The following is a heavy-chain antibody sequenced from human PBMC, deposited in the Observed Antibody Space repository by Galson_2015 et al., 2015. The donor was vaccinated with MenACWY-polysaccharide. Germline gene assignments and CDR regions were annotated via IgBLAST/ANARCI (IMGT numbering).Heavy chain of an antibody. J-gene: IGHJ4*02. CDR1: GFTFSTYW. D-gene: IGHD5-12*01. CDR2: IKSDGSST. CDR3: ARGYSAYD. Sequence: LRLSCAASGFTFSTYWMHWVRQAPGKGLVWVSRIKSDGSSTNYADSVKGRFTISRDNAKNTLYLQMNSLRAEDTALYYCARGYSAYDWGQGTLVTVSP. V-gene: IGHV3-74*01.